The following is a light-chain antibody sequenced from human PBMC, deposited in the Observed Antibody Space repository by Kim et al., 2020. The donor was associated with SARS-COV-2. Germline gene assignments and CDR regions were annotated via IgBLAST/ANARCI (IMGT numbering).Light chain of an antibody. J-gene: IGKJ2*01. Sequence: DIQMTQSPSSVSASVGDRVTITCRASQGIRTWVAWYQQKPGKAPKLLIYATSSLQSGVPSRFSGSGSGTDFSLTISNLQPEDFATYYCQQANSFPVFGPGTKLEI. V-gene: IGKV1-12*01. CDR3: QQANSFPV. CDR1: QGIRTW. CDR2: ATS.